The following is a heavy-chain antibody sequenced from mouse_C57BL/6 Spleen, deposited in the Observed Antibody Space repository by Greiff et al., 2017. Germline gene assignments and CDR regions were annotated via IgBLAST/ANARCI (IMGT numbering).Heavy chain of an antibody. D-gene: IGHD1-1*01. CDR2: ILPGSGST. J-gene: IGHJ2*01. CDR1: GYTFTGYW. V-gene: IGHV1-9*01. Sequence: QVQLQQSGAELMKPGASVKLSCKATGYTFTGYWIEWVKQRPGHGLEWIGEILPGSGSTNYNEKFKGKGTFTADTSSNTAYMQLSILTTEDSSIYYCARGYYYGRSYRFDYWGQGTTLTVSS. CDR3: ARGYYYGRSYRFDY.